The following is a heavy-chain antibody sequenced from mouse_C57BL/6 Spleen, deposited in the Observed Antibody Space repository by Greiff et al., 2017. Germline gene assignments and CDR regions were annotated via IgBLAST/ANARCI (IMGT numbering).Heavy chain of an antibody. Sequence: QQSCKASGYTFTSYWMHWVKQRPIQGLEWIGNIDPSDSETHYNQKFKDKATLTVDKSSSTAYMQLSSLTSEDSAVYYCARSTMITTRGYYFDYWGQGTTLTVSS. D-gene: IGHD2-4*01. V-gene: IGHV1-52*01. CDR3: ARSTMITTRGYYFDY. J-gene: IGHJ2*01. CDR1: GYTFTSYW. CDR2: IDPSDSET.